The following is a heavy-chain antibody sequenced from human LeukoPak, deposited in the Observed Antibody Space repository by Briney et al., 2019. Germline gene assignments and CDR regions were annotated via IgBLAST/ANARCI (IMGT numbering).Heavy chain of an antibody. CDR2: IYETGST. Sequence: SETLSLTCTVSGVXMSSSYCSWIRQPPGKGLEWIGYIYETGSTHYNPSLKSRVTISLDTSKKQFSLKLSSVTAADTAVYYCARGMATTYFDYWGQGALVTVSS. J-gene: IGHJ4*02. CDR1: GVXMSSSY. D-gene: IGHD5-24*01. CDR3: ARGMATTYFDY. V-gene: IGHV4-59*01.